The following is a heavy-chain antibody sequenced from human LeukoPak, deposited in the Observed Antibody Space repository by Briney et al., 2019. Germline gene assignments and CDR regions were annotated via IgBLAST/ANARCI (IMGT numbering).Heavy chain of an antibody. CDR2: LYYMRGA. CDR3: AGTMIVVVTAPIAFDY. D-gene: IGHD3-22*01. J-gene: IGHJ4*02. V-gene: IGHV4-59*08. Sequence: SETLSLTCTVSGGSISGYYWSWSRQPPGKGVEWIGNLYYMRGAWYKSSLKSRVTTSVDTSRNEFSLKLSSVTAADTAVYYCAGTMIVVVTAPIAFDYWGQGTLVTVSS. CDR1: GGSISGYY.